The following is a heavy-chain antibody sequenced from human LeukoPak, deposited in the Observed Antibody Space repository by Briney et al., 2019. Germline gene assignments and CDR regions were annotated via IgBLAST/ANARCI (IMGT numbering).Heavy chain of an antibody. V-gene: IGHV3-23*01. J-gene: IGHJ6*02. CDR2: MSGSGGST. Sequence: GSLRLSCAASGFTFSSYAMSWVRQAPGKGLEWVSAMSGSGGSTYYADSVKGRFTISRDNSKNTLYLQMNSLRAEDTAVYYCAKSSGWNDYYYGMDVWGQGTTVTVSS. CDR1: GFTFSSYA. D-gene: IGHD6-19*01. CDR3: AKSSGWNDYYYGMDV.